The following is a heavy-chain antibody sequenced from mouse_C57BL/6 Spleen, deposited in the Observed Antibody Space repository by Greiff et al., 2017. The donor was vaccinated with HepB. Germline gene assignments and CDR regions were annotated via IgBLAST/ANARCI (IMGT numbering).Heavy chain of an antibody. V-gene: IGHV1-80*01. CDR1: GYAFSSYW. CDR3: ARRGYYGSSSAWFAY. J-gene: IGHJ3*01. Sequence: QVQLQQSGAELVKPGASVKISCKASGYAFSSYWMNWVKQRPGKGLEWIGQIYPGDGDTKYNGKFKGKATLTADKSSSTAYMQLSSLTSEDSAVYFCARRGYYGSSSAWFAYWGQGTLVTVSA. CDR2: IYPGDGDT. D-gene: IGHD1-1*01.